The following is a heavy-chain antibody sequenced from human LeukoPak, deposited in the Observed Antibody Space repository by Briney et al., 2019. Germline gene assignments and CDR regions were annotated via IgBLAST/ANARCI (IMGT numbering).Heavy chain of an antibody. CDR1: GYXFNTFSGYY. CDR3: ARDQGNDAFDI. Sequence: ASVTVSCEASGYXFNTFSGYYMHWVRQAPGEGLEGVGRINPNSGAANSAQKFQHRVGMTRDTSISTVYMELSSLRSDDTAVYYCARDQGNDAFDIWGQGTMVTVSS. J-gene: IGHJ3*02. V-gene: IGHV1-2*06. CDR2: INPNSGAA.